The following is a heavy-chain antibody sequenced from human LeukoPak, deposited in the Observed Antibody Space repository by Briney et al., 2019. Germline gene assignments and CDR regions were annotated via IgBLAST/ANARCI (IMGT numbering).Heavy chain of an antibody. J-gene: IGHJ4*02. Sequence: PGGSLRLSCAASGFTFSDYWMNWVRQAPGKGLEWVASIKQEGSEKDYVDSVKGRFTIARDNAKNSLYLQMNSLRAEDTAVYYCARDGTSIVGSLDYWGQGTLVTVSS. CDR2: IKQEGSEK. CDR1: GFTFSDYW. D-gene: IGHD1-26*01. V-gene: IGHV3-7*05. CDR3: ARDGTSIVGSLDY.